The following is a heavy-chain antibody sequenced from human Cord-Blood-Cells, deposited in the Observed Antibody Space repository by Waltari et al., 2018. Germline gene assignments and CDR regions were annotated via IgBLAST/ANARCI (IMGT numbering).Heavy chain of an antibody. Sequence: QVQLQESGPGLVKPSETLSLTCTVSGGSISSYYWSWIRQPPGKGLEWIGYIYYSGSTNYHPSHKSRVTISVDTSKNHFSLKLSSVTAADTAVYYCAGLGSYYDSSGYSYDAFDIWGQGTMVTVSS. D-gene: IGHD3-22*01. J-gene: IGHJ3*02. V-gene: IGHV4-59*08. CDR2: IYYSGST. CDR3: AGLGSYYDSSGYSYDAFDI. CDR1: GGSISSYY.